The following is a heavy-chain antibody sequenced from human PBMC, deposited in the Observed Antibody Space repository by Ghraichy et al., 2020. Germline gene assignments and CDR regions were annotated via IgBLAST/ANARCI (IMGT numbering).Heavy chain of an antibody. CDR1: GGTFNKYA. V-gene: IGHV1-69*04. CDR2: IIHSLGVA. CDR3: AGEGVEWLADS. Sequence: SVKVSCKTSGGTFNKYAISWVRQAPGQGLEWMGRIIHSLGVANYARKFQGRLTITADTSTGTAFMELNSLKSDDTASYYCAGEGVEWLADSWGQGTPVTVSS. D-gene: IGHD6-19*01. J-gene: IGHJ4*02.